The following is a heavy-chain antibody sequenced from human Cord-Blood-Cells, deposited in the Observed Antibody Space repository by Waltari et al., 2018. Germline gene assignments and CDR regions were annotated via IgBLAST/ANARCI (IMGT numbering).Heavy chain of an antibody. CDR2: IIPIFGTA. V-gene: IGHV1-69*01. Sequence: GGTFSSYAISWVRQAPGQGLEWMGGIIPIFGTANYAQKFQGRVTITADESTSTAYMELSSLRSEDTAVYYCARDQGLDTAMAAFDYWGQGTLVTVSS. CDR1: GGTFSSYA. J-gene: IGHJ4*02. CDR3: ARDQGLDTAMAAFDY. D-gene: IGHD5-18*01.